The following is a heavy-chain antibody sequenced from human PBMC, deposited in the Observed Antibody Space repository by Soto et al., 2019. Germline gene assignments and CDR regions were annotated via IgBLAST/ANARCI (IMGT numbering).Heavy chain of an antibody. J-gene: IGHJ3*02. D-gene: IGHD6-13*01. V-gene: IGHV3-23*01. CDR1: GFTFSSYA. Sequence: GSLSLSCAASGFTFSSYAMSWVRQAPGKGLEWVSAISGSGGSTYYADSVKGRFTISRDNSKNTLYLQMNSLRAEDTAVYYCAKAPYSSSWGGAFDIWGQGTMVTVSS. CDR2: ISGSGGST. CDR3: AKAPYSSSWGGAFDI.